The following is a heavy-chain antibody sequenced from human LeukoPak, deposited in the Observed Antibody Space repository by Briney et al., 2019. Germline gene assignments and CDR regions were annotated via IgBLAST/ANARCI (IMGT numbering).Heavy chain of an antibody. CDR3: VRDTGGSGSYPYY. CDR2: IKQDASEK. J-gene: IGHJ4*02. D-gene: IGHD1-26*01. CDR1: GFTFSNYW. Sequence: GGSLRLSCAACGFTFSNYWMTWVRQAPGKGLEWVANIKQDASEKYYVDSVKGRFTISRDNAKNSLYLQVNSLRVEDTAVYYCVRDTGGSGSYPYYWGQGTLVTVSS. V-gene: IGHV3-7*01.